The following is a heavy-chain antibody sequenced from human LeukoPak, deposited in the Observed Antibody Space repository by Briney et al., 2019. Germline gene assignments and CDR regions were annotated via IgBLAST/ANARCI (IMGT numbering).Heavy chain of an antibody. CDR1: GFTFSSYA. D-gene: IGHD1-14*01. V-gene: IGHV3-30*04. Sequence: PGGSLRLSCAASGFTFSSYAMHWVRQAPGKGLEWVAVISYDGSNKYYADSVKGRFTISRDNSKNTLYLQMNSLRAEDTAVYYCARRFRGTDAFDIWGQGTMVTVSS. CDR2: ISYDGSNK. J-gene: IGHJ3*02. CDR3: ARRFRGTDAFDI.